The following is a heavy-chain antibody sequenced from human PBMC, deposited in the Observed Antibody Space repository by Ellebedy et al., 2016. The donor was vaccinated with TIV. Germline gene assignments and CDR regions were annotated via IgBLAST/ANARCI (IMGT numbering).Heavy chain of an antibody. Sequence: GESLKISXAASGFTFSSYSMNWVRQAPGKGLEWVSYISSSSSTIYYADSVKGRFTISRDNAKNSLYLQMNSLRGEDTAVYYCARSTIVVVQPDHLRYYYGMDVWGQGTTVTVSS. J-gene: IGHJ6*02. CDR2: ISSSSSTI. D-gene: IGHD3-22*01. CDR3: ARSTIVVVQPDHLRYYYGMDV. CDR1: GFTFSSYS. V-gene: IGHV3-48*01.